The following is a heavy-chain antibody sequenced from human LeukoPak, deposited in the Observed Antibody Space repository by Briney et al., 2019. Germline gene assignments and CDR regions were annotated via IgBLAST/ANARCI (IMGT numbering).Heavy chain of an antibody. Sequence: SETLSVTCTVSGGSISSNYWSWIRQPPGKGLEWIGYIYNSGGINYNPSLKSRVAISVDTSKNQFSLKLNSVTAADTAVYYCARTSGYTYFDYWGQGTLVTVSS. CDR2: IYNSGGI. CDR1: GGSISSNY. CDR3: ARTSGYTYFDY. D-gene: IGHD5-12*01. V-gene: IGHV4-59*01. J-gene: IGHJ4*02.